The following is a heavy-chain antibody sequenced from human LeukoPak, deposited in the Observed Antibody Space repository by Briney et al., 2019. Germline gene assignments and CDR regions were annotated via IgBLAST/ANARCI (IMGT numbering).Heavy chain of an antibody. J-gene: IGHJ5*02. CDR2: ISSSSYI. D-gene: IGHD3-3*01. CDR1: GFTFSSYS. CDR3: ARDLRYDFWSGPNWFDP. Sequence: GGSLRLSCAASGFTFSSYSMNWVRQAPGKGLEWVSSISSSSYIYYADSVKGRFTISRDNAKNSLYLQMNSLRAEDTAVYYCARDLRYDFWSGPNWFDPWGQGTLVTVSS. V-gene: IGHV3-21*01.